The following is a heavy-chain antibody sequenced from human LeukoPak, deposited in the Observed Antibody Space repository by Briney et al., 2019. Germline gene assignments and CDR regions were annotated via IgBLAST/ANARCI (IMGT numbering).Heavy chain of an antibody. D-gene: IGHD3-22*01. CDR2: ISYDGSNK. V-gene: IGHV3-30*18. CDR1: GFTFSSYG. J-gene: IGHJ4*02. Sequence: GGSLRLSCAASGFTFSSYGMHWVRQAPGKGLEWVAVISYDGSNKYYADSVKGRFTISRDNSKNTLYLQMNSLRAEDTAVYYCAKDTYYYDSSGYASIRNWGQGTLVTVSS. CDR3: AKDTYYYDSSGYASIRN.